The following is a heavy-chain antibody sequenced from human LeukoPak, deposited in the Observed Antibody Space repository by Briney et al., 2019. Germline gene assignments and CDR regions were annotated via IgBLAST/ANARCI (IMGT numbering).Heavy chain of an antibody. D-gene: IGHD3-10*01. CDR3: ARHLDYYGSGTYEY. Sequence: SETLSLACTVSGGSISSYYWSWIRQPPGKGLEWIAYIHYNGYTNYNPSLKSRVTISVDTSKNQFSLKLSSVTAADTAVYYCARHLDYYGSGTYEYWGQGTLVTVSS. J-gene: IGHJ4*02. CDR1: GGSISSYY. CDR2: IHYNGYT. V-gene: IGHV4-59*08.